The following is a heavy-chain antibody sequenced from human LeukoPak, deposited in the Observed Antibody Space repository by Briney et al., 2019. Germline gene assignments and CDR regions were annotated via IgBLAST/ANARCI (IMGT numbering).Heavy chain of an antibody. J-gene: IGHJ5*02. Sequence: GGSLRLSCTASGFTFGDYAMSRFPQAPGKGLEWVGFIRSKAYGGTTEYAASVKGRFTISRDDSKSIAYLQMNSLKTEDTAVYYCTRGASSWYLNWFDPWGQGTLVTVSS. CDR1: GFTFGDYA. CDR2: IRSKAYGGTT. CDR3: TRGASSWYLNWFDP. D-gene: IGHD6-13*01. V-gene: IGHV3-49*03.